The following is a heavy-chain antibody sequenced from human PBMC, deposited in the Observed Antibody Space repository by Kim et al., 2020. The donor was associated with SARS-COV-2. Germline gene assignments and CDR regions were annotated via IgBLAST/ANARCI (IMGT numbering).Heavy chain of an antibody. D-gene: IGHD3-22*01. J-gene: IGHJ3*01. CDR3: ARLWENSDYYDSSGPDAFDL. V-gene: IGHV1-69*13. CDR1: GGTFSSYA. CDR2: IIPIFGTA. Sequence: SVKVSCKASGGTFSSYAISWVRQAPGQGLEWMGWIIPIFGTANYAQKFQGRVTITADESTSTAYMELSSLRSEDTAVYYRARLWENSDYYDSSGPDAFDLWGQGTMVTVSS.